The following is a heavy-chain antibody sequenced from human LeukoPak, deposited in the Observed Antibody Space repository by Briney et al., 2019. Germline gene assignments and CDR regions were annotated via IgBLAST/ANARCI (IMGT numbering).Heavy chain of an antibody. V-gene: IGHV3-66*01. D-gene: IGHD6-19*01. CDR2: IHSGGET. CDR1: GFTVRDNH. CDR3: ARVVPTSTGWIPFAY. Sequence: PGGSLRLSCAASGFTVRDNHMTWVRQAPGKGLEWVSAIHSGGETYYADSVKGRFTISRDDSKNTVLLQMNSLRAEDSGVYYCARVVPTSTGWIPFAYWGQGTLVTVSS. J-gene: IGHJ4*02.